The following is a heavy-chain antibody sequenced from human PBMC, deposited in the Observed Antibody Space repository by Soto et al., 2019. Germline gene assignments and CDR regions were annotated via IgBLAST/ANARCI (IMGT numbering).Heavy chain of an antibody. Sequence: GVLRLSCAASGFTFDDYTMHWVRQAPGKGLEWVSLISWDGGSTYYADSVKGRFTISRDNSKNSLYLQMNSLRTEDTALYYCAKDKADSSSSGLDYWGQGTLVTVSS. CDR3: AKDKADSSSSGLDY. D-gene: IGHD6-6*01. V-gene: IGHV3-43*01. J-gene: IGHJ4*02. CDR2: ISWDGGST. CDR1: GFTFDDYT.